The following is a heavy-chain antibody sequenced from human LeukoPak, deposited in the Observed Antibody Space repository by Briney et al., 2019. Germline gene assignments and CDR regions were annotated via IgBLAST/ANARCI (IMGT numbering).Heavy chain of an antibody. CDR3: ARLAHDYGGPPRH. D-gene: IGHD4-23*01. CDR1: GGSFSGYY. CDR2: ISHSGST. J-gene: IGHJ1*01. Sequence: SETLSLTCAVYGGSFSGYYWSWIRQPPGKGLEWIGEISHSGSTNYNPSLKSRVTISVDTSKNQFSLKLSSVTAADTAVYYCARLAHDYGGPPRHWGQGTLVTVSS. V-gene: IGHV4-34*01.